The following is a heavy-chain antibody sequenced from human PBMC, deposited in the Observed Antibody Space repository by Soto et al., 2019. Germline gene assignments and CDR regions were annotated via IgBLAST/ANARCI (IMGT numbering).Heavy chain of an antibody. D-gene: IGHD1-26*01. CDR2: ISDDGSNT. J-gene: IGHJ4*02. V-gene: IGHV3-30*18. CDR3: AKEGGLSGSYYISSSYYFDY. Sequence: QVQRLESGGGVVQPGRSLILSCVAAGFTFISYRMHWFRQAPGKGLERVAIISDDGSNTYYADSVKGRFTISRDNSKNTLYLQMNSLRAEDPSVYYCAKEGGLSGSYYISSSYYFDYWGQGTLVTVSS. CDR1: GFTFISYR.